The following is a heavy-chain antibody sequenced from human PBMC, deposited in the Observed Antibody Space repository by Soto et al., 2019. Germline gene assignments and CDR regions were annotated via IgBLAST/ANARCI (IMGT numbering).Heavy chain of an antibody. Sequence: SETLSLTCTVSGGSISSYYWSWIRQPPGKGLEWIGYIYYSGSTNYNPSLKSRVTISVDTSKNQFSLKLSSVTAADTAAYYCARDPGPSTVPYYYYGMDVWGQGTTVTVSS. CDR2: IYYSGST. V-gene: IGHV4-59*01. CDR3: ARDPGPSTVPYYYYGMDV. CDR1: GGSISSYY. J-gene: IGHJ6*02. D-gene: IGHD4-17*01.